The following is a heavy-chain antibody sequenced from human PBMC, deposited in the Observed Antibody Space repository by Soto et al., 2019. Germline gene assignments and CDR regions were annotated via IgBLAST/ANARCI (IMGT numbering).Heavy chain of an antibody. Sequence: LSLTCAVYGGSFSGYYWSWIRQPPGKGLEWIGEINHSGSTNYNPSLKSRVTISVDTSKNQFSLKLSSVTAADTAVYYCARGYYYYGMDVWGQGTTVTVSS. J-gene: IGHJ6*02. CDR3: ARGYYYYGMDV. CDR2: INHSGST. V-gene: IGHV4-34*01. CDR1: GGSFSGYY.